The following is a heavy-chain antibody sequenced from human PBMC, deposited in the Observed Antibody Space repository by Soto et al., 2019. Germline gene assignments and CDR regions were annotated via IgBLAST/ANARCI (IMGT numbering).Heavy chain of an antibody. CDR3: AGDEGLRDCGGSRCNRHCQH. D-gene: IGHD2-21*01. V-gene: IGHV1-46*03. CDR1: GYTFTAYY. J-gene: IGHJ1*01. CDR2: IDPSDGSA. Sequence: QVQLVQSGAEVKKPGASVKVSCKAPGYTFTAYYIQWVRLAPGQGLEWMGMIDPSDGSASYAQELQGRVSMTGDTSSSTVYMELRGLRSDDTAVYYCAGDEGLRDCGGSRCNRHCQHCGQGTLVTVSS.